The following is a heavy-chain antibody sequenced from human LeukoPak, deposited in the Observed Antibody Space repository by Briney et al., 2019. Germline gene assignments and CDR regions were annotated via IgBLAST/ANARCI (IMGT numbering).Heavy chain of an antibody. V-gene: IGHV3-74*01. CDR3: ATDDYRGLGY. J-gene: IGHJ4*02. CDR2: IIQDGSVT. Sequence: PGGSLRLSCAASGFTFSSYSMNWVRQAPGKGLVWVSHIIQDGSVTSYADSVKSRFTISRDNAKNTVYLQLNNLRAEDTAVYYCATDDYRGLGYWGQGTLVTVSS. CDR1: GFTFSSYS. D-gene: IGHD3-16*01.